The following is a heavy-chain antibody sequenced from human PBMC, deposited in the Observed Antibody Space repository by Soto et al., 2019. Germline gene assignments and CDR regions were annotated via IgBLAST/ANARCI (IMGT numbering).Heavy chain of an antibody. J-gene: IGHJ5*02. CDR1: GYTFTSYG. D-gene: IGHD6-13*01. CDR2: ISAYNGNT. CDR3: ARVGDVLAAANWFAP. Sequence: ASVKVSCKASGYTFTSYGISWVRQAPGQGLEWMGWISAYNGNTNYAQKLQGRVTMTTDTSTSTAYMELRSLRSADTAVFFCARVGDVLAAANWFAPWGQGTLVTVSS. V-gene: IGHV1-18*01.